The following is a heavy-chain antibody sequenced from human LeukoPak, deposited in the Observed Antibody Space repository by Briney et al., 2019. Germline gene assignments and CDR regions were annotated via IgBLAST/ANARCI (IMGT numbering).Heavy chain of an antibody. J-gene: IGHJ4*02. V-gene: IGHV1-2*02. CDR2: MNSDDGDT. Sequence: ASVKVSCKASGYTFIDYYVHWVRQAPGQGLEWLGWMNSDDGDTRYAQKYRLRVTMTRDTSVNTAYLELRNLRSDDTAMFYCARADPRRRDTKCYPRVDFWGRGTLVTVSS. CDR1: GYTFIDYY. CDR3: ARADPRRRDTKCYPRVDF. D-gene: IGHD3-16*02.